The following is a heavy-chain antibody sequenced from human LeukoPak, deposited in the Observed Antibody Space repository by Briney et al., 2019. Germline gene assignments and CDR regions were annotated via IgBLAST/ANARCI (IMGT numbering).Heavy chain of an antibody. J-gene: IGHJ6*02. Sequence: SETLSLTCSVSGGSISSSTTYWGWIRQPPGKGLEWIGSIYYSGSTNYNSYLKSRVTISADTSNNHFSLKLRSVTAADTAVYYCARYTPGTPGTRSYYYGMDVWGQGTTVTVSS. V-gene: IGHV4-39*02. CDR2: IYYSGST. CDR1: GGSISSSTTY. D-gene: IGHD1-1*01. CDR3: ARYTPGTPGTRSYYYGMDV.